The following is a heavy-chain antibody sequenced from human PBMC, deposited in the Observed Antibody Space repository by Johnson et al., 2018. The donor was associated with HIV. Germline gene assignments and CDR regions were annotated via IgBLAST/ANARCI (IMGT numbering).Heavy chain of an antibody. CDR1: GFSFDDYG. V-gene: IGHV3-20*04. Sequence: EVQLVESGGVLVKPGGSLRLSCAASGFSFDDYGLSWVRQAPGKGLEWVSGIYWNGGSIGYADSVKGRFTTSRDNAKNSLYLQMNSLRAEDTAVYYCAREAWGFGERVDAFDIWGQGTMVTVCS. CDR3: AREAWGFGERVDAFDI. D-gene: IGHD3-10*01. J-gene: IGHJ3*02. CDR2: IYWNGGSI.